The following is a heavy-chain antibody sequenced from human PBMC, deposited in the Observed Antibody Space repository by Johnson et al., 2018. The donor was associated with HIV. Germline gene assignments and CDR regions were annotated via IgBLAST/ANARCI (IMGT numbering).Heavy chain of an antibody. CDR1: GFTFSSYG. Sequence: QVQLVESGGGVVQPGRSLRLSCAASGFTFSSYGMHWVRQAPGKGLEWVAVISYDGTNNQNGDSVKGRFTISRDNSKNTLYLQMNSLRAEDTAVYYCAKGGYNWKFDGFDICGQGTVVTVSS. CDR2: ISYDGTNN. J-gene: IGHJ3*02. V-gene: IGHV3-30*18. D-gene: IGHD1-20*01. CDR3: AKGGYNWKFDGFDI.